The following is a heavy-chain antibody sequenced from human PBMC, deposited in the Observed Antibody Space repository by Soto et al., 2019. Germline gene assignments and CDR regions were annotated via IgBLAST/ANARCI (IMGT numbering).Heavy chain of an antibody. CDR3: ARLKRGFGESPIDY. D-gene: IGHD3-10*01. Sequence: ASVKVSCKASGYTFTSYGINCVRQAPGQGLEWMGWISTHNANTNYAQKLQGRVTMTTDTSTSTVYMELRNLRSDDTAVYYCARLKRGFGESPIDYWGQGTLVTVSS. CDR1: GYTFTSYG. J-gene: IGHJ4*02. CDR2: ISTHNANT. V-gene: IGHV1-18*01.